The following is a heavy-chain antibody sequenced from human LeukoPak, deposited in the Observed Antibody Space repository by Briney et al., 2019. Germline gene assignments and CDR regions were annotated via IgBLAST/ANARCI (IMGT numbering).Heavy chain of an antibody. V-gene: IGHV1-18*01. D-gene: IGHD6-13*01. Sequence: ASVRVSCKASGYTFTTSGTSWVRQAPGQGLEWMGWISGYNGNTDYAQKFQGRVTMITDISTSTAYMELRSLRSDDTAVYYCARDVAAAGVDPWGQGTLVIVSS. CDR2: ISGYNGNT. CDR3: ARDVAAAGVDP. J-gene: IGHJ5*02. CDR1: GYTFTTSG.